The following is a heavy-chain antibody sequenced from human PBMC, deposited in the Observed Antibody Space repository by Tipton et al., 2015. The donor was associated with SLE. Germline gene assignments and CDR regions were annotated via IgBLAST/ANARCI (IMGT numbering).Heavy chain of an antibody. CDR2: FSSSSSYI. J-gene: IGHJ3*02. CDR1: GFTFSSYS. D-gene: IGHD3-10*01. CDR3: AKDSEMVRGVISAFDI. Sequence: GSLRLSCAASGFTFSSYSMNWVRQAPGKGLEWVSSFSSSSSYIYYADSVKGRFTISRDNAKNSLYLQMNSLRAEDTALYYCAKDSEMVRGVISAFDIWGQGTMVTVSS. V-gene: IGHV3-21*04.